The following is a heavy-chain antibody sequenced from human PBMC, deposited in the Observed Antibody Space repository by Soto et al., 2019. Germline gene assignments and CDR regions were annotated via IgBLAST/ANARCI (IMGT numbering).Heavy chain of an antibody. D-gene: IGHD3-22*01. CDR2: IWYDGSNK. V-gene: IGHV3-33*01. CDR1: GFTFSSYG. Sequence: PGGSLRLSCAASGFTFSSYGMHWVRQAPGKGLEWVAVIWYDGSNKYYADSVKGRFTISRDNSKNTLYLQMNSLRAEDTAVYYCARGVRGYYYYYHFDYWGQGTLVTVSS. CDR3: ARGVRGYYYYYHFDY. J-gene: IGHJ4*02.